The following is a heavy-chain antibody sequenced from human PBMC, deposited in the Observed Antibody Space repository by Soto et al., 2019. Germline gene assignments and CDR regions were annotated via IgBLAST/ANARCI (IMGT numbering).Heavy chain of an antibody. J-gene: IGHJ4*02. V-gene: IGHV4-59*01. CDR2: VFYSGST. D-gene: IGHD1-20*01. Sequence: PSETLSLTCTVSGVSINRYYWNWTREPPGKGLERIGYVFYSGSTNYNPSLRSRVTISADTSKNQFFLTLTSVTAADTAVYYCARGSPVRANWNFDYWGQGTQVTVSS. CDR1: GVSINRYY. CDR3: ARGSPVRANWNFDY.